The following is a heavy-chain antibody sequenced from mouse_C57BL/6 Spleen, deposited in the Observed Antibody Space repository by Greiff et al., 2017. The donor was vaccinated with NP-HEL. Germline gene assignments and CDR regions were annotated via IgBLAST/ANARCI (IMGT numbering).Heavy chain of an antibody. CDR3: ARLDGSSLYAMDY. D-gene: IGHD1-1*01. Sequence: VQLQQSGPELVKPGASVKISCKASGYAFSSSWMNWVKQRPGKGLEWIGRIYPGDGDTNYNGKFKGKATLTADKSSSTAYMQLSSLTSEDSAVYFCARLDGSSLYAMDYWGQGTSVTVSS. CDR2: IYPGDGDT. V-gene: IGHV1-82*01. J-gene: IGHJ4*01. CDR1: GYAFSSSW.